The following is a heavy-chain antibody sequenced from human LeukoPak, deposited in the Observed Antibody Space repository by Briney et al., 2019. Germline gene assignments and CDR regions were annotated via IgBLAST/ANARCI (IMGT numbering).Heavy chain of an antibody. CDR3: ARDRGSYRPIDY. J-gene: IGHJ4*02. V-gene: IGHV3-66*01. CDR2: IYSGGTT. D-gene: IGHD1-26*01. Sequence: PGGSLRLSCAASGFTVSSKYMNWVRQAPGKGLEWVSVIYSGGTTYYTDSVKGRFTISRDNSKNTIFLQMNSLRAEDTAVYYCARDRGSYRPIDYWGQGTLVTVSS. CDR1: GFTVSSKY.